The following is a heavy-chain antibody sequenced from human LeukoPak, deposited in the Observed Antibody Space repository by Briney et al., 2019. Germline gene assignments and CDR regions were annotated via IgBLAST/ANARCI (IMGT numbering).Heavy chain of an antibody. D-gene: IGHD6-13*01. CDR1: GGSISSGGYY. CDR3: ARGNSWYPFDY. V-gene: IGHV4-30-2*01. CDR2: IYYSGST. Sequence: SETLSLTCTVSGGSISSGGYYWSWIRQPPGKGLEWIGYIYYSGSTYYNPSLKSRVTISVDRSKNQFSLKLSSVTAADTAVYYCARGNSWYPFDYWGQETLVTVSS. J-gene: IGHJ4*02.